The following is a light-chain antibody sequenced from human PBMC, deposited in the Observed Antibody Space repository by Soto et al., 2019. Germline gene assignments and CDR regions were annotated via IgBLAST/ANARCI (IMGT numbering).Light chain of an antibody. V-gene: IGLV2-14*01. J-gene: IGLJ3*02. Sequence: QSALTQPASVSGSPGQSITISCTATSSDVGSYNYVSWYQQYPGKAPKLMIFEVSNRPSGVSTRSSGSKSGNTASLTISGLQPEDEAEYFCSSDTSTSTLVFGGGTKLTVL. CDR2: EVS. CDR1: SSDVGSYNY. CDR3: SSDTSTSTLV.